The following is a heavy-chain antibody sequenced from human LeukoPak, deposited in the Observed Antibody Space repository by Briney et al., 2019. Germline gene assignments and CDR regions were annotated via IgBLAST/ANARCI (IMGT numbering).Heavy chain of an antibody. D-gene: IGHD6-13*01. CDR3: ARDEVRSSSWYSDYYYYMDV. CDR2: ISSSSSYI. V-gene: IGHV3-21*01. Sequence: GGSLRLSCAASGFTFSSYSMNWVRQAPGKGLEWVSSISSSSSYIYYADSVKGRFTISRDNAKNSLYLQMNSLRAKDTAVYYCARDEVRSSSWYSDYYYYMDVWGKGTTVTVSS. CDR1: GFTFSSYS. J-gene: IGHJ6*03.